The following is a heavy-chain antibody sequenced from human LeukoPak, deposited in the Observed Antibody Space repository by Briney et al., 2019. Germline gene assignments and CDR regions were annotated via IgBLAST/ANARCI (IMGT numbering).Heavy chain of an antibody. CDR3: ASSLGEHCSSTSCYGGYVDY. Sequence: SVKVSCKASGGTFSSYTISWVRQAAGQGIEWMGRIIPILGRAEYAQQFQGRVTITADKSTSTAYMELSSLRSEDTAVYYCASSLGEHCSSTSCYGGYVDYWGQGTLVTVSS. CDR1: GGTFSSYT. V-gene: IGHV1-69*02. J-gene: IGHJ4*02. D-gene: IGHD2-2*01. CDR2: IIPILGRA.